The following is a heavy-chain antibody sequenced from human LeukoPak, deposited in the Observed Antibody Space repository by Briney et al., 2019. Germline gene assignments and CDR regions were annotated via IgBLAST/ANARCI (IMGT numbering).Heavy chain of an antibody. J-gene: IGHJ4*02. D-gene: IGHD3-9*01. Sequence: ASVKVSCKVSGDTLSELSMHGVRQAPGKGLVWRRGFDPEDGETIYAQKFQGRVTMTEDTSTDTAYMELSSLRSEDTAVYYCASRFDWLLIFVYWGQGTLVTVSS. CDR3: ASRFDWLLIFVY. CDR1: GDTLSELS. V-gene: IGHV1-24*01. CDR2: FDPEDGET.